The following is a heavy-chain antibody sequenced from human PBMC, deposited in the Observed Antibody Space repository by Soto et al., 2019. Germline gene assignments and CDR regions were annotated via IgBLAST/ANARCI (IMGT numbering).Heavy chain of an antibody. V-gene: IGHV1-18*01. J-gene: IGHJ4*02. CDR2: VNAYNGNT. CDR1: GYTFTSFG. D-gene: IGHD6-6*01. Sequence: GASVKVSCKASGYTFTSFGVNWVRQAPGQGLEWMGWVNAYNGNTNYAQKFQGRVTMTADTSTSTAYMEVRSLRSDDTAVYYCATGPAAIAAHLIWGQGTLVTVSS. CDR3: ATGPAAIAAHLI.